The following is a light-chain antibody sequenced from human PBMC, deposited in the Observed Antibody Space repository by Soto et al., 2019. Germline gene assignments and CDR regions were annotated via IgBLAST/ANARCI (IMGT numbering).Light chain of an antibody. J-gene: IGLJ1*01. CDR2: EVS. V-gene: IGLV2-14*01. Sequence: QSALTQPASVSGSPGQSITISCTGTISDVGGYNYVSWYQQHPGKAPKLIIYEVSIRPSGVSNRFSGSKSGNTASLTISGLQPEDEAAYHCSSYTTSSTMVFGTGTKLTVL. CDR3: SSYTTSSTMV. CDR1: ISDVGGYNY.